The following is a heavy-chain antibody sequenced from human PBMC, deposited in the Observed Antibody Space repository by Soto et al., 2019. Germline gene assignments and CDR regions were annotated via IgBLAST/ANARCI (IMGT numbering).Heavy chain of an antibody. D-gene: IGHD2-15*01. CDR3: ARDLYRGYCSGGSCYSPFYMDV. CDR1: GFTFSSYG. V-gene: IGHV3-33*01. J-gene: IGHJ6*03. Sequence: QVQLVESGGGVVQPGRSLRLSCAASGFTFSSYGMHWVRQAPGKGLEWVAVIWYDGSNKYYADSVKGRFTISRENSKNTLYLQMNSLRAEDTAVYYCARDLYRGYCSGGSCYSPFYMDVWGKGTTVTVSS. CDR2: IWYDGSNK.